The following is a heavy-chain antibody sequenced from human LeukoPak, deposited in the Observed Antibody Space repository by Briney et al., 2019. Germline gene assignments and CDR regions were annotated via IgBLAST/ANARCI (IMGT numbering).Heavy chain of an antibody. D-gene: IGHD5/OR15-5a*01. V-gene: IGHV1-69*05. J-gene: IGHJ6*02. CDR3: ASPLSSGLDYYYGMDV. CDR1: GGTFSSYA. Sequence: ASVKVSCKAPGGTFSSYAISWVRQAPGQGLEWMGGIIPIFGTANYAQKFQGRVTITTDESTSTAYMELNSLRAEDTAVYYCASPLSSGLDYYYGMDVWGQGTTVTVSS. CDR2: IIPIFGTA.